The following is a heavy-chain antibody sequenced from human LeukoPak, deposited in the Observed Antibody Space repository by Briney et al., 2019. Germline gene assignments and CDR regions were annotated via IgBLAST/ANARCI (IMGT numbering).Heavy chain of an antibody. CDR1: GGSISSYY. V-gene: IGHV4-59*01. Sequence: SETLSLTCTVSGGSISSYYWSWIRQPPGKGLEWIGYIYYSGSTNYNPSLKSRVTISVDTSKNQFSLKLSSVTAADTAVYYCARGYCSSTSRYDVEWFDPWGQGTLVTVSS. D-gene: IGHD2-2*01. J-gene: IGHJ5*02. CDR2: IYYSGST. CDR3: ARGYCSSTSRYDVEWFDP.